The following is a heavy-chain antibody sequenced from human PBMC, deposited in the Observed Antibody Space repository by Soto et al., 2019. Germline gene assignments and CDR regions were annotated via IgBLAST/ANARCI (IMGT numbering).Heavy chain of an antibody. D-gene: IGHD6-19*01. V-gene: IGHV4-30-4*01. CDR1: GGCISSGDYY. Sequence: SETVSLTCTVSGGCISSGDYYWSWIRQPPGKGLEWIGYIYYSGSTYYNPSLKSRVTISVDTSKNQFSLKLSSVTAADTAVYYCARDRIAVAGTGGYYYYYGMDVWGQGTTVTVSS. J-gene: IGHJ6*02. CDR3: ARDRIAVAGTGGYYYYYGMDV. CDR2: IYYSGST.